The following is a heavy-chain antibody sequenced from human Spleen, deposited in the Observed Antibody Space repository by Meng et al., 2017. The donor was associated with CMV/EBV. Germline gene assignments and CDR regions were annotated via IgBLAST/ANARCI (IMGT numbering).Heavy chain of an antibody. CDR3: ARTYDIVHDPFDI. CDR1: GYTFAGYY. J-gene: IGHJ3*02. D-gene: IGHD5-12*01. V-gene: IGHV1-2*02. Sequence: ASVKVSCKASGYTFAGYYIHWLRQAPGEELQWMGWINPDSGGTTYAQKFQGRVSMTRDTSISTAYMELSRLRSDDTALYYYARTYDIVHDPFDIWGQGTMVTVSS. CDR2: INPDSGGT.